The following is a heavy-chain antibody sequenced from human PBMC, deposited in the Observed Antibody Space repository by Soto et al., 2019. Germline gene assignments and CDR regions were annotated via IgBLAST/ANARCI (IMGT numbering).Heavy chain of an antibody. Sequence: SETLSLTCSVSGGSITTYYWSWIRQPPEKGLEWIGYIYYSGNTNYNPSLESRVTISVDTSKNQFSLRLTSVTAADTAVYYCAGAAKRYNWFDPWGQGTLVTVSS. CDR2: IYYSGNT. D-gene: IGHD5-18*01. V-gene: IGHV4-59*01. CDR3: AGAAKRYNWFDP. CDR1: GGSITTYY. J-gene: IGHJ5*02.